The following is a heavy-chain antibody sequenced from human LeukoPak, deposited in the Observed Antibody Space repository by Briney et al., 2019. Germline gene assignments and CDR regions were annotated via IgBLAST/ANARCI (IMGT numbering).Heavy chain of an antibody. D-gene: IGHD2-2*01. Sequence: GGSLRLSCAASGFTFSSYGMHWVRQAPGKGLEWVAVISYDGSDKYYADSVKGRFTISRDNSKNTLYLQMNSLRAEDTAVYYCARDVPAAIFGYYYYGMDVWGQGTTVTVSS. J-gene: IGHJ6*02. CDR2: ISYDGSDK. CDR3: ARDVPAAIFGYYYYGMDV. CDR1: GFTFSSYG. V-gene: IGHV3-30*03.